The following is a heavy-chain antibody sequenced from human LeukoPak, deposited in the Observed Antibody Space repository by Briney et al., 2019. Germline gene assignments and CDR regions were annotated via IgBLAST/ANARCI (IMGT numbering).Heavy chain of an antibody. CDR3: TTDRDDLREIDY. V-gene: IGHV3-15*01. D-gene: IGHD4-17*01. CDR2: IKSKTDGGTT. J-gene: IGHJ4*02. CDR1: GFTFSNAW. Sequence: GGSLRLSCAASGFTFSNAWMSWVRQAPGKGLEWVGRIKSKTDGGTTDYAAPVKGRFTISRDDSKNTLYLQMNSLKTEDTAVYYCTTDRDDLREIDYWAREPWSPSPQ.